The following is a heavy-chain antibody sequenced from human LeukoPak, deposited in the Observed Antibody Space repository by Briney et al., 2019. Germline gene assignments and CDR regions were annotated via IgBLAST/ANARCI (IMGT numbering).Heavy chain of an antibody. J-gene: IGHJ6*02. D-gene: IGHD3-10*01. CDR3: ATGRYYYSSGPTPFYYYYGMDV. CDR2: FDPEDGET. Sequence: ASVKVSCKVSGYTLTELSKHWVRQAPGKGLEWMGGFDPEDGETIYAQKFQGRVTMTEDTSTDTAYVELSSLRSEDTAVYYCATGRYYYSSGPTPFYYYYGMDVWGQGTTVTVSS. V-gene: IGHV1-24*01. CDR1: GYTLTELS.